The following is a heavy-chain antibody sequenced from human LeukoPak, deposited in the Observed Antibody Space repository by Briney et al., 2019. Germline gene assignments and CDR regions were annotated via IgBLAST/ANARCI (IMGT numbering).Heavy chain of an antibody. CDR1: GFTFSSYA. V-gene: IGHV3-23*01. Sequence: GGSLRLSCAASGFTFSSYAMSWVRQAPGKGLEWVSAISGSGGSTYYADSVKGRFTISRDNSKNTLYLQMNSLRAEDTAVYYCAKDGQYSSSTARKDYYYGMDVWGQGTTVTVSS. CDR3: AKDGQYSSSTARKDYYYGMDV. CDR2: ISGSGGST. J-gene: IGHJ6*02. D-gene: IGHD6-6*01.